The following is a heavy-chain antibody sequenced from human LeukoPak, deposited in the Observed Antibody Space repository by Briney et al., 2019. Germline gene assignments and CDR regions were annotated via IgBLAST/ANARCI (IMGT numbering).Heavy chain of an antibody. Sequence: PSETLSLTCTVSGGSISSGTYYWTWIRQPAGKGLEWIGRISPSGNTNYNPSLKSRVTISVDTSKNQFSLMLNSVTAADTAVYYCARVGLTMIIFPWGQGTLVTVSS. D-gene: IGHD3-22*01. CDR1: GGSISSGTYY. CDR2: ISPSGNT. V-gene: IGHV4-61*02. CDR3: ARVGLTMIIFP. J-gene: IGHJ5*02.